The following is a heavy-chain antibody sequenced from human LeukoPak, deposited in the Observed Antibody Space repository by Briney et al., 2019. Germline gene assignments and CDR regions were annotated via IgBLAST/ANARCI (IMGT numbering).Heavy chain of an antibody. V-gene: IGHV1-69*13. CDR1: GGTFSRFA. J-gene: IGHJ2*01. D-gene: IGHD3-10*01. CDR3: AKSTYYYGSGEGSNYWYFDL. Sequence: ASVKVPCKTSGGTFSRFAISWVRQAPGQGLEWMGGIIPIFGPANYAQKFQGRVTITADESTSTAYMELSSLRSEDTALYYCAKSTYYYGSGEGSNYWYFDLWGRGTLVTVSS. CDR2: IIPIFGPA.